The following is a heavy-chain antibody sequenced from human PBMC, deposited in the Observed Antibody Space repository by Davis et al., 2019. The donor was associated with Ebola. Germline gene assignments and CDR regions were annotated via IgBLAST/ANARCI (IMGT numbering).Heavy chain of an antibody. Sequence: ASVKVSCKASGYTFTSYGISWVRQAPGQGLEWMGWISAYNGNTNYAQKLQGRVTMTTDTSTSTAYMELSSLRSEDTAVYYCARGLSAYYDFWSGYQYYFDYWGQGTLVTVSS. D-gene: IGHD3-3*01. CDR3: ARGLSAYYDFWSGYQYYFDY. J-gene: IGHJ4*02. CDR2: ISAYNGNT. CDR1: GYTFTSYG. V-gene: IGHV1-18*01.